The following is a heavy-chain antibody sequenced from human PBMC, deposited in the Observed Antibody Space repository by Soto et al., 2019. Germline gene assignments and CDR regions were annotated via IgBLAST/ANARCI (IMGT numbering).Heavy chain of an antibody. V-gene: IGHV1-69*13. CDR1: GGTFSSYA. Sequence: GASVKVSCKASGGTFSSYAISWVRQAPGQGLEWMGGIIPIFGTANYAQKFQGRVTITADESTSTAYMELSSLRAEDMAVYYCARSPSGSRKYGPVGVYAFDIWGQGTMVTVSS. CDR2: IIPIFGTA. CDR3: ARSPSGSRKYGPVGVYAFDI. D-gene: IGHD6-19*01. J-gene: IGHJ3*02.